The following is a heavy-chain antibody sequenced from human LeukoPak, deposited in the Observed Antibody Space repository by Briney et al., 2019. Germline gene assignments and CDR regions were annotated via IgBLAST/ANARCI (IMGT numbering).Heavy chain of an antibody. Sequence: SETLSLTCSVSGSSISDSYWSWIRQPPGKQMEWIGFVSDRGGTTYNPSLRSRVNISLDTSQNQFSLNLNSVTAADTAVYYCARVGTYGSGSYYWDYFDYWGQGTLVTVSS. CDR1: GSSISDSY. V-gene: IGHV4-59*01. CDR3: ARVGTYGSGSYYWDYFDY. J-gene: IGHJ4*02. D-gene: IGHD3-10*01. CDR2: VSDRGGT.